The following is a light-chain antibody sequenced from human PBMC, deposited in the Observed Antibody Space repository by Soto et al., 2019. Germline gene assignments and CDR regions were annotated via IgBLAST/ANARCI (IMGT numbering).Light chain of an antibody. CDR1: SSNIGANT. J-gene: IGLJ1*01. Sequence: QSVLTQPPSTSGAPGQRVTISCSGGSSNIGANTVNWYQQVPGTAPKLLIHVDNQRPSGVPDRFSGSKSGTSASLAISGLQSEDEAEYYCAAWDDRLNGFVFGTGTKVTVL. CDR2: VDN. CDR3: AAWDDRLNGFV. V-gene: IGLV1-44*01.